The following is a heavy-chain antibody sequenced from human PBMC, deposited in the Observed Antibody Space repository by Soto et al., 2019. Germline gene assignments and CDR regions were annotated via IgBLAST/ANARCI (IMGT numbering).Heavy chain of an antibody. CDR3: ARVDCSGGSCYSWFDP. Sequence: QVQLVQSGAEVKKPGASVKVSCKASGYTFTGYYMHWVRQAPGQGLEWMGWINPNSGGTNYAQKFQGWVTMTRDTSISTAYRELSRLRSDDTAVYYCARVDCSGGSCYSWFDPWGQGTLVTVSS. J-gene: IGHJ5*02. CDR2: INPNSGGT. D-gene: IGHD2-15*01. V-gene: IGHV1-2*04. CDR1: GYTFTGYY.